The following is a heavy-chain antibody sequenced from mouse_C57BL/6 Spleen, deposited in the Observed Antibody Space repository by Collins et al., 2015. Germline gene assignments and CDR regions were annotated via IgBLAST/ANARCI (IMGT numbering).Heavy chain of an antibody. Sequence: DVQLQESGPGLVKPSQSLSLTCTVTGYSITSDYAWNWIRQFPGNKLEWMGYISYSGSTSYNPSLKSRISITRDTSKNHFFLQLNSVTTEDTATYYCAYYGSSPAWFVYWGQGTLVTVSA. V-gene: IGHV3-2*02. J-gene: IGHJ3*01. CDR3: AYYGSSPAWFVY. CDR2: ISYSGST. D-gene: IGHD1-1*01. CDR1: GYSITSDYA.